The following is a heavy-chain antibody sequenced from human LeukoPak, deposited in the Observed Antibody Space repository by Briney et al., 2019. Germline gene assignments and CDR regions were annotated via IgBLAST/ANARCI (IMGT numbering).Heavy chain of an antibody. Sequence: GGSLRLSCAASGFTFDDYAMHWVRQVPGKSLEWVSLISGDGTGTYYTDSVKGRFTISRDNSKNSLSLQVDSLRTEDTALYYCAKDMGPLGTIWLDYWGQGTLVTVSS. CDR1: GFTFDDYA. V-gene: IGHV3-43*02. J-gene: IGHJ4*02. D-gene: IGHD3-16*01. CDR3: AKDMGPLGTIWLDY. CDR2: ISGDGTGT.